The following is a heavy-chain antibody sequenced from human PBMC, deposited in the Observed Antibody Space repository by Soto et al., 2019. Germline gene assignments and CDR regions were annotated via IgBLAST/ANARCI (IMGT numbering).Heavy chain of an antibody. D-gene: IGHD6-19*01. V-gene: IGHV1-3*01. CDR2: INAGNGNT. J-gene: IGHJ5*02. Sequence: GASVKVSCKASGYTFTSYAMHWVRQAPGQRLEWMGWINAGNGNTKYSQKFQGRVTITRDASASTAYMELSSLRSEDTAVYYCARGVAGPLHWFDPWGQGTLVTVSS. CDR3: ARGVAGPLHWFDP. CDR1: GYTFTSYA.